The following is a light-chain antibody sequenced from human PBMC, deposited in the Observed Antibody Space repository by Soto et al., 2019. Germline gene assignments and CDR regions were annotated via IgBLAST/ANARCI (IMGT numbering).Light chain of an antibody. J-gene: IGKJ5*01. CDR2: KAS. CDR3: QQYNTYPIT. CDR1: QSASIW. V-gene: IGKV1-5*03. Sequence: DIQMTQSPSTLSASVGDRVTITCRASQSASIWLAWYQQKPGKAPNLLIYKASSLESGVPSRFSGSGSGTEFTLTISSLQPDDFATYYCQQYNTYPITFGQGTLLEIK.